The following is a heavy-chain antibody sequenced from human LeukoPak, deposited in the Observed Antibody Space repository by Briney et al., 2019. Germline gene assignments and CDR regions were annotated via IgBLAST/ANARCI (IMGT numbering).Heavy chain of an antibody. CDR2: VNPVSGGT. V-gene: IGHV1-2*02. Sequence: GASVKVSCKASGYASTVYYIHWARQAPGQGLEWMGWVNPVSGGTNYPPKFQGRVTMTRDTSISTAYMELTSLRSDDTAVYYCARDSGDYYGSGSYYNGWGQGTLVTVSS. D-gene: IGHD3-10*01. CDR1: GYASTVYY. CDR3: ARDSGDYYGSGSYYNG. J-gene: IGHJ4*02.